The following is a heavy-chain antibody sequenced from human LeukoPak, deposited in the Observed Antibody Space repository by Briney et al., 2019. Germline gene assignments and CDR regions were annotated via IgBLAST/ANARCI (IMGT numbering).Heavy chain of an antibody. D-gene: IGHD6-13*01. V-gene: IGHV3-30*18. J-gene: IGHJ4*02. CDR2: IPYDGSNK. CDR3: AKSGIAAAGDY. CDR1: GFTFSSYG. Sequence: PGGSLRLSCAASGFTFSSYGMHWVRQAPGKGLEWVAVIPYDGSNKYYADSVKGRFTISRDNSKNTLYLQMNSLRAEDTAVYYCAKSGIAAAGDYWGQGTLVTVSS.